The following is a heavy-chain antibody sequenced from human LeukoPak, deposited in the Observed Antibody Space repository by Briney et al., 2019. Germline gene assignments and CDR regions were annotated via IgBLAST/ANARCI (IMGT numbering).Heavy chain of an antibody. J-gene: IGHJ4*02. Sequence: PGGSLRLSCAASGFTLVRQAPGKGLEWVAFIRYDGSNKYYADSVKGRFTISRDNSKNTLYLQMNSLRAEDTAVYYCAKGGDTYYYDSSGYFRYWGQGTLVTVSS. CDR1: GFTL. CDR3: AKGGDTYYYDSSGYFRY. D-gene: IGHD3-22*01. CDR2: IRYDGSNK. V-gene: IGHV3-30*02.